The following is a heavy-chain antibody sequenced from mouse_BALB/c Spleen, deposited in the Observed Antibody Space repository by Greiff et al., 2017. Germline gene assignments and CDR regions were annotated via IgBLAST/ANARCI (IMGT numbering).Heavy chain of an antibody. D-gene: IGHD2-3*01. V-gene: IGHV7-3*02. CDR1: GFTFTDYY. CDR2: IRNKANGYTT. Sequence: EVKLMESGGGLVQPGGSLRLSCATSGFTFTDYYMSWVRQPPGKALEWLGFIRNKANGYTTEYSASVKGRFTISRDNSQSILYLQMNTLRAEDSATYYCAFYDGYAMDYWGQGTSVTVSS. J-gene: IGHJ4*01. CDR3: AFYDGYAMDY.